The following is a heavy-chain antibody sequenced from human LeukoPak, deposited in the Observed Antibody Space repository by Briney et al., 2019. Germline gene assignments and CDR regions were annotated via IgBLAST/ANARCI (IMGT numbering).Heavy chain of an antibody. CDR1: GFIFSDYY. CDR3: ARDQQNSYYYASGNTPRWFDP. V-gene: IGHV3-11*01. CDR2: ISSSGSTI. D-gene: IGHD3-10*01. J-gene: IGHJ5*02. Sequence: GGSLRLSCAASGFIFSDYYISWIRQAPGKGLEWVSYISSSGSTIYYADSVKGRFTISRDNAKNSLHLQMDSLRAEDTAVYYCARDQQNSYYYASGNTPRWFDPWGQGTLVTVSS.